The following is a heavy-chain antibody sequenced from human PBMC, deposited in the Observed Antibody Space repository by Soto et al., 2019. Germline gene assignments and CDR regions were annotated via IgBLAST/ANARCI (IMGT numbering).Heavy chain of an antibody. CDR2: INAGNGNT. V-gene: IGHV1-3*01. Sequence: QVQLVQSGAEVKKPGASVKVSCKASGYTFTSYAMHWVRQAPGQRLEWMGWINAGNGNTKYSQKFQGRVTITRDTSASTAYMELSSLRSEDTAVYYWVSFGVVVPAAFDYWGQGTLVTVSS. J-gene: IGHJ4*02. D-gene: IGHD2-2*01. CDR3: VSFGVVVPAAFDY. CDR1: GYTFTSYA.